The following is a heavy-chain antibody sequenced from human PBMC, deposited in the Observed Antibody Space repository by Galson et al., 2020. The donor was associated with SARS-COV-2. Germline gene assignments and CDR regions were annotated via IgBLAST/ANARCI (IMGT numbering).Heavy chain of an antibody. CDR2: ISAYNGNT. Sequence: ASVKVSCKASGYTFTSYGISWVRQAPGQGLEWMGWISAYNGNTNYAQKLQGRVTMTTDTSTSTAYMELRSLRSDDTAVYYCARVVAVGPATLTYYYYYYMDVWGKGTTVTVAS. J-gene: IGHJ6*03. D-gene: IGHD1-26*01. V-gene: IGHV1-18*01. CDR3: ARVVAVGPATLTYYYYYYMDV. CDR1: GYTFTSYG.